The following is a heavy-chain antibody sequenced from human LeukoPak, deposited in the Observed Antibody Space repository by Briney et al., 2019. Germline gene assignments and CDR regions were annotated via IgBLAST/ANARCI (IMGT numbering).Heavy chain of an antibody. Sequence: ASVKVSCKASGYTFTSYYMHWVRQAPGQGLEWMGIINPSGGSTSYAQKFQGRVTMTRDTSISTAYMELSRLRSGDTAVYYCAREWLPPNIYYYYYYYMDVWGKGTTVTVSS. CDR1: GYTFTSYY. CDR3: AREWLPPNIYYYYYYYMDV. J-gene: IGHJ6*03. D-gene: IGHD5-12*01. CDR2: INPSGGST. V-gene: IGHV1-46*01.